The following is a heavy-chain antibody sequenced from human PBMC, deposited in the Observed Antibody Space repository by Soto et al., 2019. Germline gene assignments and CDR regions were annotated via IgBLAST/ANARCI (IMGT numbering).Heavy chain of an antibody. J-gene: IGHJ5*02. Sequence: ESLKISCKGSGYSFTSYWISWVRQMPGKGLEWVGYISYSGSTNYNPSLKSRVTISVDTSKNQFSLKLSSVTAAATAVYYCARSHVWFDPWGQGTLVTVSS. CDR2: ISYSGST. CDR1: GYSFTSYW. V-gene: IGHV4-59*01. CDR3: ARSHVWFDP.